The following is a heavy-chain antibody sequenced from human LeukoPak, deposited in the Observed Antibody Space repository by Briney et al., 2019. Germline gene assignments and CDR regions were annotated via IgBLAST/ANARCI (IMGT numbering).Heavy chain of an antibody. D-gene: IGHD2-2*01. CDR2: INHSGST. CDR3: ARGRYCSSTSCYYAFDI. CDR1: GGSFSGYY. Sequence: SETLSLTCAVYGGSFSGYYWSWIRQLPGKGLEWIGEINHSGSTNYNPSLKSRVTISVDTSKNQFSLKLSSVTAADTAVYYCARGRYCSSTSCYYAFDIWGQGTMVTVSS. V-gene: IGHV4-34*01. J-gene: IGHJ3*02.